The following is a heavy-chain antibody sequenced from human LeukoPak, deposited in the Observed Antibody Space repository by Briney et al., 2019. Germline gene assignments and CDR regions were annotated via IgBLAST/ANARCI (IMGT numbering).Heavy chain of an antibody. D-gene: IGHD4-11*01. Sequence: GASVKVSCKASGYTFTSYGISWVRQAPGQGLEWMGWISAYNGNTNYAQKLQGRVTMTTDTSTSTAYMELRSLRSDDTAVYYCARRMTTVSLTPYYYYYYMDAWGKGTTVTVSS. V-gene: IGHV1-18*01. CDR3: ARRMTTVSLTPYYYYYYMDA. J-gene: IGHJ6*03. CDR2: ISAYNGNT. CDR1: GYTFTSYG.